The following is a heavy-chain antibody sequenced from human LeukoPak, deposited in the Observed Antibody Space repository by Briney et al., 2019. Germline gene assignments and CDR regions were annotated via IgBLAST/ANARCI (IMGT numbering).Heavy chain of an antibody. D-gene: IGHD3-22*01. V-gene: IGHV3-23*01. CDR3: AKGPFFYYDASGYNYFDS. Sequence: PGGSLRLSCAASGFTFSTYAMSWVRQAPGKGLEWVSTISGGVVSTYYADSVKGRFTISRDNSKDTLYLQMNSLRAEDTAIYYCAKGPFFYYDASGYNYFDSWGQGTLVTVSS. J-gene: IGHJ4*02. CDR1: GFTFSTYA. CDR2: ISGGVVST.